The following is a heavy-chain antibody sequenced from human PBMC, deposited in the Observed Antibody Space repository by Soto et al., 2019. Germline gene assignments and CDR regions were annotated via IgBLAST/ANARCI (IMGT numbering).Heavy chain of an antibody. CDR1: GFTFSSYS. D-gene: IGHD5-12*01. J-gene: IGHJ3*02. V-gene: IGHV3-23*01. CDR2: ISGSGGST. CDR3: AKDRTIVATKGDAFDI. Sequence: GGSLRLSCAASGFTFSSYSMSWVRQAPGKGLEWVSAISGSGGSTYYADSVKGRFTISRDNSKNTLYLQMNSLRAEDTAVYYCAKDRTIVATKGDAFDIWGQGTMVTVSS.